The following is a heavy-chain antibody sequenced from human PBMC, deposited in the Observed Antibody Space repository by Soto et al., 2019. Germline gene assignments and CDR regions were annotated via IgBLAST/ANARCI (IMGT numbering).Heavy chain of an antibody. Sequence: QVQLVESGGGLVKPGGSLRLSCAASGFTFSDYYMTWIRQAPGKGLEWLSYISSSSRHTNYADSVKGRFTISRDNSRNSLFLQMNSLRAEDTALYYCAKGPVVLSPADDDIDYYYNAMAVWGQGTTVTVSS. V-gene: IGHV3-11*06. J-gene: IGHJ6*02. CDR1: GFTFSDYY. CDR2: ISSSSRHT. CDR3: AKGPVVLSPADDDIDYYYNAMAV. D-gene: IGHD3-9*01.